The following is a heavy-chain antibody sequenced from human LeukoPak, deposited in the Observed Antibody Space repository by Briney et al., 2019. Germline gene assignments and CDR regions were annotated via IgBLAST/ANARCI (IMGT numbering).Heavy chain of an antibody. CDR2: ISYDGSNK. J-gene: IGHJ4*02. Sequence: PGGSLRLSCAASGFTFSSYAMHWVRQAPGKGLEWVAVISYDGSNKYYADSVKGRFTISRDNSKNTLYLQMNSLRADDTAIYYCAKGLERESRLDYWGQGTPVTVSS. CDR3: AKGLERESRLDY. CDR1: GFTFSSYA. D-gene: IGHD1-1*01. V-gene: IGHV3-30*04.